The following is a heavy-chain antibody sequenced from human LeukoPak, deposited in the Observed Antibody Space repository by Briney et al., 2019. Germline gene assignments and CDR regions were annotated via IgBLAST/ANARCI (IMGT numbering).Heavy chain of an antibody. CDR2: IKQDGSVK. J-gene: IGHJ4*02. D-gene: IGHD6-13*01. CDR1: GFTLSNYW. V-gene: IGHV3-7*01. Sequence: GGSLRLSCAASGFTLSNYWMSWVRQAPGKGLEWVANIKQDGSVKYYVDSVKGRFTISRDNAKNSLYLQMNSLRAEDTAVYYCARASIAAAGTYENWGQGTLVTVSS. CDR3: ARASIAAAGTYEN.